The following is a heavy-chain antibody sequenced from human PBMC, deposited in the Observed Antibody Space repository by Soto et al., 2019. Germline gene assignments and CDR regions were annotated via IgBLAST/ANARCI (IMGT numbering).Heavy chain of an antibody. Sequence: GGSLRLSCTASGFTFGDYAMSWFRQAPGKGLEWVGFIRSKAYGGTTEYAASVKGRFTISRDDSKSIAYLQMISLKTEDTAVYYCTREPLYYYDSSGYYYAEYFQHWGQGTLVTVSS. D-gene: IGHD3-22*01. J-gene: IGHJ1*01. V-gene: IGHV3-49*03. CDR3: TREPLYYYDSSGYYYAEYFQH. CDR2: IRSKAYGGTT. CDR1: GFTFGDYA.